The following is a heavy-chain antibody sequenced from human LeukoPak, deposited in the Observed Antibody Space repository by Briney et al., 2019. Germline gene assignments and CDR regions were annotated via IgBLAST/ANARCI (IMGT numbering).Heavy chain of an antibody. CDR2: INGAGDNT. Sequence: GVSLRLSCAASGYTFSSHGLTWVRQAPGKGLEWVSTINGAGDNTYYAETVKGRFTISRDNSKNTLYLQMHSLRAEDTAIYYCAKVSVCYGCYLDYWGQGTLVTVS. CDR3: AKVSVCYGCYLDY. J-gene: IGHJ4*02. V-gene: IGHV3-23*01. CDR1: GYTFSSHG. D-gene: IGHD3-16*01.